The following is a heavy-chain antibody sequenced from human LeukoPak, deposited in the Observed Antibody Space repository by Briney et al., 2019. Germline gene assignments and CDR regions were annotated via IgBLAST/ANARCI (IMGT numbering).Heavy chain of an antibody. CDR1: GGSISSYY. V-gene: IGHV4-59*08. Sequence: SETLSLTCTVSGGSISSYYWSWIRQPPGKGLEWIGYIYYSGSTNYNPSLKSRVTISVDTSKNQFSLKLSSVTAADTAVYYCARHFVDYGDYVLDYWGQGTLVTVSS. CDR3: ARHFVDYGDYVLDY. J-gene: IGHJ4*02. D-gene: IGHD4-17*01. CDR2: IYYSGST.